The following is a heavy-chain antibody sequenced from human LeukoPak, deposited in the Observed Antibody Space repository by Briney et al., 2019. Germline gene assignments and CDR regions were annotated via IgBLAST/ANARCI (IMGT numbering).Heavy chain of an antibody. CDR1: GFTVISND. J-gene: IGHJ4*02. CDR3: AREAYSGISSYSHY. Sequence: GGSLRLSCAASGFTVISNDMSWVRQAPGKGLEWVSVIYSGGSTYYADSVKGRFTISRDNSKNTLYLQMNSLRAEDTAVYYCAREAYSGISSYSHYWGQGTLVTVSS. CDR2: IYSGGST. V-gene: IGHV3-53*01. D-gene: IGHD2-2*01.